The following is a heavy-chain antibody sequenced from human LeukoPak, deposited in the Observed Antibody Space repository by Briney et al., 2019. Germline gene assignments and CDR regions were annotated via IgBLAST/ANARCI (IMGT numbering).Heavy chain of an antibody. CDR2: ISWNSGNI. D-gene: IGHD6-13*01. J-gene: IGHJ6*02. Sequence: PGGSPRLSCAASGFTFDDYAMHWVRQAPGKGLEWVSSISWNSGNIGYADSVKGRFTISRDNAKNSLYLQMNSLRAEDTALYYCAKDAAAGYNYYYGMDVWGQGTTVTVSS. CDR1: GFTFDDYA. CDR3: AKDAAAGYNYYYGMDV. V-gene: IGHV3-9*01.